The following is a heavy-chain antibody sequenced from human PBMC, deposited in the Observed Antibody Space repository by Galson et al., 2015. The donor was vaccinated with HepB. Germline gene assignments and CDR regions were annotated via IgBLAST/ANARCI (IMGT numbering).Heavy chain of an antibody. J-gene: IGHJ4*02. V-gene: IGHV3-33*01. D-gene: IGHD6-13*01. Sequence: SLRLSCAASGFTFSSYGMNWVRQAPGKGLEWVAIIWFDGSRKYYADSVKGRFSISRDNSKNTLYLQMNSLRAEDTAVYYCARDRRYSSSHKFDYWGQGTLVTVSS. CDR2: IWFDGSRK. CDR3: ARDRRYSSSHKFDY. CDR1: GFTFSSYG.